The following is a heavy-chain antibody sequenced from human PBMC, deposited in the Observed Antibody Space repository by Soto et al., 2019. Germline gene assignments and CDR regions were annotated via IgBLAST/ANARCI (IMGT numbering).Heavy chain of an antibody. CDR2: IYYSGST. CDR1: GGSISSGGYY. Sequence: QVQLQESGPGLVKPSQTLSLTCTVSGGSISSGGYYWSWIRQHPGKGLEWIGYIYYSGSTYYNPSLKSRVTISVDTSKNQFSLKLSSVTAADTAVYYCARSGQLLWFEDKAARTFDYWGQGTLVTVSS. V-gene: IGHV4-31*03. J-gene: IGHJ4*02. CDR3: ARSGQLLWFEDKAARTFDY. D-gene: IGHD3-10*01.